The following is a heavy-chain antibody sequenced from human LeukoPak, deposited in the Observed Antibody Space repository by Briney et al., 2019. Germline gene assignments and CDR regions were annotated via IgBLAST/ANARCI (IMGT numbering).Heavy chain of an antibody. CDR3: ASSSGSSSYYMDV. D-gene: IGHD1-26*01. J-gene: IGHJ6*03. CDR1: GFTFSDYY. CDR2: ISSSGSTI. Sequence: PGGSLRLSCAASGFTFSDYYMGWIRQAPGKGLEWVSYISSSGSTIYYADSVKGRFTTSRDNARNSLYLQMNSLRAEDTAVYYCASSSGSSSYYMDVWGKGTTVTVSS. V-gene: IGHV3-11*01.